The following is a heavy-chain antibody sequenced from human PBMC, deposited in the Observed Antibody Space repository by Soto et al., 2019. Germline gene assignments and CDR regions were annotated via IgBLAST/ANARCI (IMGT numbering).Heavy chain of an antibody. V-gene: IGHV1-69*01. CDR3: ARDRWYSSGWYARFFDI. J-gene: IGHJ3*02. CDR2: IIPIFGTA. Sequence: QVQLVQSGAEVKKPGSSVKVSCKASGGTFSSYAISWVRQAPGQGLEWMGGIIPIFGTANYAQKFQGRVTITADESTSTAYMELSSLRSEDTAVYYCARDRWYSSGWYARFFDIWGQGTMVTVSS. D-gene: IGHD6-19*01. CDR1: GGTFSSYA.